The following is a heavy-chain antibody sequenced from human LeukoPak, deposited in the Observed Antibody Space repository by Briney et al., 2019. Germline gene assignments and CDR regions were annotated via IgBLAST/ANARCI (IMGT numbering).Heavy chain of an antibody. J-gene: IGHJ4*02. CDR1: GFTFNKYS. CDR3: ARDAGAGWELLGRNDY. CDR2: ISTSSSYI. D-gene: IGHD1-26*01. Sequence: GGSLRLSCAASGFTFNKYSMNWVRQAPGKGLEWVSSISTSSSYIYYADSVKGRFTISRDNAKNSLYLQMNSLRAEDTAMYYCARDAGAGWELLGRNDYWGQGTLVTVSS. V-gene: IGHV3-21*01.